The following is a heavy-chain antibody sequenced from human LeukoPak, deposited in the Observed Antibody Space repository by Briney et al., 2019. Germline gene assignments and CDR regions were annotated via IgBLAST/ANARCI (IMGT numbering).Heavy chain of an antibody. Sequence: SETLSLTCTVSGGSISSHYWSWIWQPPGKGLEWIGYIYYSGSTNYNPSLKNRVTISVDTSKNQFSLKLSSVTAADTAVYYCARASLTYYDFWSTPLDYWGQGTLVTVSS. CDR1: GGSISSHY. CDR2: IYYSGST. J-gene: IGHJ4*02. CDR3: ARASLTYYDFWSTPLDY. V-gene: IGHV4-59*11. D-gene: IGHD3-3*01.